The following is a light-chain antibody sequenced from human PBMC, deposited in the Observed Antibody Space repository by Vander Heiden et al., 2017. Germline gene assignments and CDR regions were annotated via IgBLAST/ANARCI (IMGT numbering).Light chain of an antibody. V-gene: IGKV1-6*01. CDR1: QGIRND. Sequence: AIQLTQSPSSLSASVGDRVIITCRASQGIRNDLGWYQQRPGKAPKLLIYAASSLQTGVPLRFSGSGSGTDFTLTISSLQPEDFATYYCLQDYSYPRTFGQGTKVEIK. CDR2: AAS. J-gene: IGKJ1*01. CDR3: LQDYSYPRT.